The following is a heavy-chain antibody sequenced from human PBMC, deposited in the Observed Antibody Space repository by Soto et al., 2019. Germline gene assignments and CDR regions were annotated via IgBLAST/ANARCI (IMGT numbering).Heavy chain of an antibody. CDR3: ARDPRTWGDVMYHKYFDY. CDR2: IWNDGNNQ. V-gene: IGHV3-33*01. Sequence: GGSLRLSCAASGFTFSSYGMHWVRQAPGKGLEWVAVIWNDGNNQYYADSVKGRFTISRDNSKNTLYLQMNSLRAEDTAVYYCARDPRTWGDVMYHKYFDYWGQGTLVTVSS. D-gene: IGHD2-2*01. J-gene: IGHJ4*02. CDR1: GFTFSSYG.